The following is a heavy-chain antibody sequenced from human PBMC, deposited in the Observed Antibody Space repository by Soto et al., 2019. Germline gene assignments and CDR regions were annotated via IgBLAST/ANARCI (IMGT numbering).Heavy chain of an antibody. Sequence: ASVKVACKASGYTFTSYGISWVRQAPGQGLEWMGWISAYNGNTNYAQKLQGRVTMTTDTSTSTAYMELRSLRSDDTAVYYCARVVNDYGDYGDALDIWGQGTMVTV. CDR3: ARVVNDYGDYGDALDI. J-gene: IGHJ3*02. D-gene: IGHD4-17*01. V-gene: IGHV1-18*01. CDR1: GYTFTSYG. CDR2: ISAYNGNT.